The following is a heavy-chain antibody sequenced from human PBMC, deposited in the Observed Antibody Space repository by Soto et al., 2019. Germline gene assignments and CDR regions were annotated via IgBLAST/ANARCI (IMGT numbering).Heavy chain of an antibody. Sequence: SETLSLTCTVSGDSISSSSYYWGWIRQPPGKGLEWIGSIYYSGSTYYDPSLKSRVTISVDTSKNQFSLKLSSVTAADTAVYYCARQEYRSGWLDYWGRGTLVTVSS. V-gene: IGHV4-39*01. D-gene: IGHD6-19*01. J-gene: IGHJ4*02. CDR3: ARQEYRSGWLDY. CDR1: GDSISSSSYY. CDR2: IYYSGST.